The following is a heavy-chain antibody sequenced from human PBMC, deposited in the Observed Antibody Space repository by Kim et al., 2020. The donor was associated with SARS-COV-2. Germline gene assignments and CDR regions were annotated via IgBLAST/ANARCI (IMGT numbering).Heavy chain of an antibody. CDR1: GFTFDDYA. J-gene: IGHJ4*02. D-gene: IGHD7-27*01. CDR2: ISWNSGSI. CDR3: AKDIAPFLGIGDY. Sequence: GGSLRLSCAASGFTFDDYAMHWVRQAPGKGLEWVSGISWNSGSIGYADSVKGRFTISRDNAKNSLYLQMNSLRAEDTALYYCAKDIAPFLGIGDYWGQGTLVTVSS. V-gene: IGHV3-9*01.